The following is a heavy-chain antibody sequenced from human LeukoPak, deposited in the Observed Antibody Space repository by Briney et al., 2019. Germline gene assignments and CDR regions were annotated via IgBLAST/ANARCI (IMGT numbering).Heavy chain of an antibody. CDR1: GFTFSTYA. J-gene: IGHJ4*02. Sequence: GGSLRLSCAASGFTFSTYAMNWVRQAPGKGLEWVSLISGDGGSTYYADSVKGRFTISRDNSKNSLYLQMNSLRTEDTALYYCAKDFDCSGGSCYSVDYWGQGTLVTVSS. V-gene: IGHV3-43*02. CDR3: AKDFDCSGGSCYSVDY. D-gene: IGHD2-15*01. CDR2: ISGDGGST.